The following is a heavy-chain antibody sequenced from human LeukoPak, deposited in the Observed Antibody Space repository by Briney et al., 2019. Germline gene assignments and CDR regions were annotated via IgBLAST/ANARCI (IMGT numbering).Heavy chain of an antibody. CDR2: IYYSGST. J-gene: IGHJ3*02. D-gene: IGHD3-22*01. V-gene: IGHV4-59*01. Sequence: PSETLSLTCTVSGGSISSYYWSWIRQPPGKGLEWIGYIYYSGSTNYNPSLKSRVTISVDTSKNQSSLKLSSVTAADTAVYYCARFDYDSSGYPAFDIWGQGTMVTVSS. CDR1: GGSISSYY. CDR3: ARFDYDSSGYPAFDI.